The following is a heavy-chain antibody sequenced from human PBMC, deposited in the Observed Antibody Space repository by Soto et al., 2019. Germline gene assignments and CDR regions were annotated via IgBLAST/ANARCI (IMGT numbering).Heavy chain of an antibody. CDR2: INHSGST. CDR3: ARGRTITGYYFDY. J-gene: IGHJ4*02. D-gene: IGHD5-12*01. V-gene: IGHV4-34*01. Sequence: SETLSLTCAVYVGSFSGYYWSWIRQPPGKGLEWIGEINHSGSTNYNPSLKSRVTISVDTSKNQFSLKLSSVTAADTAVYYCARGRTITGYYFDYWGQGTLVTVSS. CDR1: VGSFSGYY.